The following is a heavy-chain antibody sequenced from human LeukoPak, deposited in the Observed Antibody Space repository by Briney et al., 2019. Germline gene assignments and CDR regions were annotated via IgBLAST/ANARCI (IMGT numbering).Heavy chain of an antibody. V-gene: IGHV1-18*01. Sequence: ASVKVSCQASGYTFTSYGISWVRQAPGQGLEWMGWISAYNGNTNYAQKLQGRVTMTTDTSTSTAYMELRSLRSDDTAVYYCARSPGDYYGSGSGDYWGQGTLVTVSS. CDR3: ARSPGDYYGSGSGDY. CDR1: GYTFTSYG. J-gene: IGHJ4*02. D-gene: IGHD3-10*01. CDR2: ISAYNGNT.